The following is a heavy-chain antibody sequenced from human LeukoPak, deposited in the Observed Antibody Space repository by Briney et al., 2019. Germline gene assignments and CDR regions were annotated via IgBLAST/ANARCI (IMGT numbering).Heavy chain of an antibody. D-gene: IGHD2-15*01. V-gene: IGHV4-34*01. CDR3: ARARYCSGGSCHPYYFDY. CDR1: GGSFSGYY. J-gene: IGHJ4*01. CDR2: INHSGST. Sequence: SETLSLTCAVYGGSFSGYYWSWIRQPPGKGLEWIGEINHSGSTNYNPSLKSRVTISVDTSKNQFSLKLSSVTAADTAVYYCARARYCSGGSCHPYYFDYWGQEPWSPSPQ.